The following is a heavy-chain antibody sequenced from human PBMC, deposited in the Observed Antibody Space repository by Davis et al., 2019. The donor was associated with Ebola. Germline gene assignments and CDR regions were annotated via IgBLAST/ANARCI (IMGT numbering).Heavy chain of an antibody. V-gene: IGHV4-30-4*01. CDR2: IHHTGST. CDR3: ARKQYQLPFDD. J-gene: IGHJ4*02. D-gene: IGHD2-2*01. Sequence: PSETLSLTCIVSGGSISSGVYYWSWIRQPPGKGLAWIAYIHHTGSTYYSPSLKSRVTISMDTSKNQFSLTLTSVTVADTALYYCARKQYQLPFDDWGQGTLVTVSS. CDR1: GGSISSGVYY.